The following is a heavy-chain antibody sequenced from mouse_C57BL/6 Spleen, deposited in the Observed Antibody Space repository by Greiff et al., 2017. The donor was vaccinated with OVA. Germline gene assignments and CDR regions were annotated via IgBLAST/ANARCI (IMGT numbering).Heavy chain of an antibody. CDR2: IDPETGGT. V-gene: IGHV1-15*01. CDR1: GYTFTDYE. J-gene: IGHJ1*03. Sequence: VQLQQSGAELVRPGASVTLSCKASGYTFTDYEMHWVKQTPVHGLEWIGAIDPETGGTAYNQKFQGKAILTADKYSSTAYMELRSLTSEDSAVYYCTRSEGGYYWYVDVWGTGTTVTVSS. CDR3: TRSEGGYYWYVDV.